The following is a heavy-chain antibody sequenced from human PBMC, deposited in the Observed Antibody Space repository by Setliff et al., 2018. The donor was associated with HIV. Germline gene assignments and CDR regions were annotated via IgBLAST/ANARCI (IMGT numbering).Heavy chain of an antibody. D-gene: IGHD2-15*01. CDR3: ARGCSGGSCSPTYYYFFMDV. CDR1: GFTFRNYK. CDR2: ISFDGGKE. Sequence: GGSLRLSCAASGFTFRNYKFNWVRQAPGKGLEWVALISFDGGKEYYADSVKGRFTISRDNSKDTLYLQMYSLGPEDTAVYYCARGCSGGSCSPTYYYFFMDVWGKGTTVTVSS. V-gene: IGHV3-30*04. J-gene: IGHJ6*03.